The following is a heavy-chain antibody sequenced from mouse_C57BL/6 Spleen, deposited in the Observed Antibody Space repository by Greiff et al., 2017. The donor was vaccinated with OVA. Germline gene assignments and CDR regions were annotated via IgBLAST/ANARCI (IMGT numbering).Heavy chain of an antibody. J-gene: IGHJ2*01. D-gene: IGHD2-10*02. CDR2: IDPSDSYT. Sequence: QVQLQQPGAELVMPGASVKLSCKASGYTFTSYWMHWVKQRPGQGLEWIGEIDPSDSYTNYNQKFKGKSTLTVDKSFSTAYMQLSSLTSEDSAVYYCARSEYGNSFFFDYWGQGTTLTVSS. CDR1: GYTFTSYW. CDR3: ARSEYGNSFFFDY. V-gene: IGHV1-69*01.